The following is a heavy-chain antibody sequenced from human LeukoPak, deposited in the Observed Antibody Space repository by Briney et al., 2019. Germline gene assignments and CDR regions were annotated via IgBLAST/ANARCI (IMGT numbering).Heavy chain of an antibody. CDR2: IYTTGAGST. D-gene: IGHD3-3*01. CDR1: GFSITSGYF. V-gene: IGHV4-38-2*02. CDR3: ARGRRVLRFLEPGNGNNWFDP. J-gene: IGHJ5*02. Sequence: SETLSLTCSVSGFSITSGYFWGWIRQSPGKGLEWIGNIYTTGAGSTYYNPSVKSRVTLFSDKAKNQLSLKMNSVTAADTAVYYCARGRRVLRFLEPGNGNNWFDPWGQGTLVTVSS.